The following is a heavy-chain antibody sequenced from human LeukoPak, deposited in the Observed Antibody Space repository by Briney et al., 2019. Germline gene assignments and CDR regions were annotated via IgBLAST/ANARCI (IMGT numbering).Heavy chain of an antibody. CDR1: GGSISSSSYY. J-gene: IGHJ3*02. CDR2: IYYSGST. V-gene: IGHV4-39*07. CDR3: ARDSGSPFAFDI. Sequence: SETLSLTCTVSGGSISSSSYYWGWIRQPPGKGLEWIGSIYYSGSTYYNPSLKSRVTISVDTSKNQFSLKLSSVTAADTAVHYCARDSGSPFAFDIWGQGTTVTVSS.